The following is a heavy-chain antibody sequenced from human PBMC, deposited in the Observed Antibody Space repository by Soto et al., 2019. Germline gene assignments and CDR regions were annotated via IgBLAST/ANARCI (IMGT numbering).Heavy chain of an antibody. V-gene: IGHV3-73*02. CDR2: IRSKANSYAT. Sequence: EVQLVESGGGLVQPGGSLKLSCAASGFTFSGSAMHWVRQASGKGLEWVGRIRSKANSYATAYAASVKGRFTISRDDSKNTAYLQMNSLKTEDTAVYYGTRPTGAYCGGDCYSGTGWGQGTLVTVSS. CDR1: GFTFSGSA. J-gene: IGHJ4*02. D-gene: IGHD2-21*02. CDR3: TRPTGAYCGGDCYSGTG.